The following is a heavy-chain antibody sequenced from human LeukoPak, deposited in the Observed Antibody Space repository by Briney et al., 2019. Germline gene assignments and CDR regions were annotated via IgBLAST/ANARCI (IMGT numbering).Heavy chain of an antibody. CDR3: AKGNGYSCGLYYFDY. CDR1: GFTFSSYA. Sequence: GGSLRLSCAASGFTFSSYAMGWVRQAPGKGREWVSAITASGGNTYYADSVKGRFTISRDNSKNTLYLQVNSLRAEDTSVYYCAKGNGYSCGLYYFDYWGQGTLVTVSS. J-gene: IGHJ4*02. D-gene: IGHD5-18*01. CDR2: ITASGGNT. V-gene: IGHV3-23*01.